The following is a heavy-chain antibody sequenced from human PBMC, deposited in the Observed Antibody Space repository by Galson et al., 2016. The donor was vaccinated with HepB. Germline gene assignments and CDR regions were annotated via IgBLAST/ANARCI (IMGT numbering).Heavy chain of an antibody. CDR2: IWYDGSNK. V-gene: IGHV3-33*01. D-gene: IGHD1-1*01. CDR1: GFTFSSYG. J-gene: IGHJ6*02. Sequence: SLRLSCAASGFTFSSYGMHWVRQAPGKGLEWVAVIWYDGSNKYYADSVKGRFTISRDNSKNTLYLQMNSLRVEDTAVYHRAREINWNSYGMDVWGQGTTVTVS. CDR3: AREINWNSYGMDV.